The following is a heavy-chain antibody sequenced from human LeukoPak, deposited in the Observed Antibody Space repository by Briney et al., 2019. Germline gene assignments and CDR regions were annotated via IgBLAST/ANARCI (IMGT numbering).Heavy chain of an antibody. D-gene: IGHD3-3*01. CDR3: TGHSKDAIFGVVSNY. CDR2: IRSKANSYAT. V-gene: IGHV3-73*01. Sequence: GGSLRLSCAASGFTFSGSAMHWVRQASGKGLEWVGRIRSKANSYATAYAASVKGRFTISRDDSKNTAYLQMNSLKTEDTAVYYCTGHSKDAIFGVVSNYWGQGTLVTVSS. CDR1: GFTFSGSA. J-gene: IGHJ4*02.